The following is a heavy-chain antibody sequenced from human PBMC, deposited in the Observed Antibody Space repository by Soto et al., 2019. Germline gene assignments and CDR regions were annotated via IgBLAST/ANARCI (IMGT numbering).Heavy chain of an antibody. V-gene: IGHV6-1*01. CDR1: GYNVSSNSAA. J-gene: IGHJ6*03. CDR2: TYYRSKWYN. CDR3: ARDKDIVVVPAAMAGHYYYMDV. Sequence: SQTLSLTCAISGYNVSSNSAAWNWIRQSPSRGLEWLGRTYYRSKWYNDYAVSVKSRITINPDTSKNQFSLQLNSVTPEDTAVYYCARDKDIVVVPAAMAGHYYYMDVWGKGTTVTVSS. D-gene: IGHD2-2*01.